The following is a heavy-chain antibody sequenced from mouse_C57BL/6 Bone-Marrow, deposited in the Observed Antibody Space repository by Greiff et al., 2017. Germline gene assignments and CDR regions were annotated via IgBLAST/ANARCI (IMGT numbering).Heavy chain of an antibody. CDR2: INPSSGYT. J-gene: IGHJ2*01. V-gene: IGHV1-4*01. CDR1: GYTFTSYT. D-gene: IGHD2-4*01. CDR3: ARSDYDGFDY. Sequence: QVQLQQSGAELARPGASVKMSCKASGYTFTSYTMHWVQQRPGQGLEWIGYINPSSGYTKYNQKFKDKATLTADKSTSTAYMQLSRLTSEDSAVYYCARSDYDGFDYWGQGTTLTVSS.